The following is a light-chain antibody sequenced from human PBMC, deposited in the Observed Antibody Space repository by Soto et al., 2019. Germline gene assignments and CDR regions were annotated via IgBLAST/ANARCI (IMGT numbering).Light chain of an antibody. J-gene: IGKJ4*01. CDR3: QQYNNWPLVT. Sequence: EIVMTQSPATLSVSPGERATLSCRASQSVGTYLAWYQQKSGQAPRLLIFAASTRATGIPARFSGSGSGSEFTLTISSLQSEDFAVYSCQQYNNWPLVTFGGGTKVEIK. CDR1: QSVGTY. CDR2: AAS. V-gene: IGKV3-15*01.